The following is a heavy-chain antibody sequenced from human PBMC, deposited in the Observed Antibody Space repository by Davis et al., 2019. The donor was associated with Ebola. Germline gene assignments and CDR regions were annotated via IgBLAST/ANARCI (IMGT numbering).Heavy chain of an antibody. V-gene: IGHV3-23*01. Sequence: PGGSLRLSCAASGFTFSSYAMTWVRQAPGKGLEWVSCISGSGGTTEYADSAKGRFTISRDNAKNTVYLQMNSLRVEDTAVYYCAKDISPYNGVIVTQVDSWGQGTLVTVSS. J-gene: IGHJ4*02. CDR3: AKDISPYNGVIVTQVDS. CDR1: GFTFSSYA. CDR2: ISGSGGTT. D-gene: IGHD1-1*01.